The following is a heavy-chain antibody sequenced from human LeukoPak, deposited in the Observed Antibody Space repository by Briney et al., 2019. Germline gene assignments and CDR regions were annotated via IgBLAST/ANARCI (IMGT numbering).Heavy chain of an antibody. CDR1: GGSFSGYY. CDR3: ARAAIAAARIYYYMDV. V-gene: IGHV4-34*01. CDR2: INHSGST. D-gene: IGHD6-13*01. Sequence: SETLSLTCAVYGGSFSGYYWSWIRQPPGKGLEWIGEINHSGSTNYNPFLKSRVTISVDTSKNQFSLKLSSVTAADTAVYYCARAAIAAARIYYYMDVWGKGTTVTVSS. J-gene: IGHJ6*03.